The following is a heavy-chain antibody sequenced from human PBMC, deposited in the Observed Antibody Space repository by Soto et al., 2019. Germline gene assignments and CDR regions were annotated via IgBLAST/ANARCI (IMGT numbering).Heavy chain of an antibody. Sequence: PSETLSLTCTVSGGSISSGGYYWSWIRQHPWKGLEWIGYIYYSGSTYYNPSLKSRVTISVDTSKNQFSLKLSSVTAADTAVYYCARESAQDYDFWSGYYRTAYSPTDYYGMDVWGQGXTVTV. J-gene: IGHJ6*02. D-gene: IGHD3-3*01. CDR3: ARESAQDYDFWSGYYRTAYSPTDYYGMDV. CDR1: GGSISSGGYY. V-gene: IGHV4-31*03. CDR2: IYYSGST.